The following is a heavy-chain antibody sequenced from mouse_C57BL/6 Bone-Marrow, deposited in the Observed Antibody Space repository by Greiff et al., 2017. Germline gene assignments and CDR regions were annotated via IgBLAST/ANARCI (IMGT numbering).Heavy chain of an antibody. CDR1: GYTFTSYW. V-gene: IGHV1-50*01. Sequence: QVHVKQPGAELVKPGASVKLSCKASGYTFTSYWMQWVKQRPGQGLEWIGEIDPSDSYTNYNQKFKGKATLTVDTSSSTAYMQLSRLTSEDSAVYYCARGAYWGQGTLVTVSA. CDR2: IDPSDSYT. J-gene: IGHJ3*01. CDR3: ARGAY.